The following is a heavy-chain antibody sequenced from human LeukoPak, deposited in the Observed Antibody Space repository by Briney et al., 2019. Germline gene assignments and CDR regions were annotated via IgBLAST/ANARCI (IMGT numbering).Heavy chain of an antibody. D-gene: IGHD2-21*01. V-gene: IGHV3-7*01. CDR3: ARERWCDY. J-gene: IGHJ4*02. CDR1: GFTFSSYW. CDR2: IKQDGSEK. Sequence: QSGGSLRLSCAASGFTFSSYWMSWVRQAPGKGLEWVANIKQDGSEKYYVDSVKGRYPISRDKAKHSLYLQMNSLRAEDTAVYYCARERWCDYWGQGTLVTVSS.